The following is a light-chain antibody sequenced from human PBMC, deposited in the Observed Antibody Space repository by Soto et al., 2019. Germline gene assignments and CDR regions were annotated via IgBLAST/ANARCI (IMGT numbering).Light chain of an antibody. J-gene: IGLJ2*01. CDR2: EVS. V-gene: IGLV2-8*01. Sequence: QSVLTQPPSASGSPGQSVTISCTGTSSDVGGYNYVSWYQQHPGKAPKLMIYEVSKRPSGVPDRFSGSKSGNTASLTVSGLQAEDEVDYYCSSYAGSNNYVVFGGGPTLTVL. CDR3: SSYAGSNNYVV. CDR1: SSDVGGYNY.